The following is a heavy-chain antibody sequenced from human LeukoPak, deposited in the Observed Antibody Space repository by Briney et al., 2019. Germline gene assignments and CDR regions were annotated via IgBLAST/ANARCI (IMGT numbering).Heavy chain of an antibody. Sequence: PGGSLRLSCAASGFTFSSYDMNWVRQAPGKGLEWVSYISTSSSTKYYADSVKGRFTISRDNAKNSLYLQMNSLRVEDTAVYYCARDPGGYSSIDYWGQGTLVTVSS. D-gene: IGHD5-18*01. V-gene: IGHV3-48*01. CDR2: ISTSSSTK. CDR3: ARDPGGYSSIDY. CDR1: GFTFSSYD. J-gene: IGHJ4*02.